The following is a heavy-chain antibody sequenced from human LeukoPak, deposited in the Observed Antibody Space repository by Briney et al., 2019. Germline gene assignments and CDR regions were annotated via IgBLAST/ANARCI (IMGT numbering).Heavy chain of an antibody. J-gene: IGHJ4*02. CDR1: GFTFSSYG. D-gene: IGHD2-21*02. Sequence: PGGSLRLSCAASGFTFSSYGMHWVRQAPGKGLEWVAVISYDGSNKYYADSVKGRFTISRDNSKNTLYLQMNSLRAEDTAVYYCAKDRVGDSDIWAQGTLVTVSS. CDR2: ISYDGSNK. CDR3: AKDRVGDSDI. V-gene: IGHV3-30*18.